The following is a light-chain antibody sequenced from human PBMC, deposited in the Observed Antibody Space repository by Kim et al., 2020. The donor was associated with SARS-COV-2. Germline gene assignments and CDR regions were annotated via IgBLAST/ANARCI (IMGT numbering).Light chain of an antibody. V-gene: IGLV3-21*04. CDR2: FDS. CDR3: QVYDSDGDHVV. J-gene: IGLJ2*01. CDR1: NIRDKR. Sequence: APGKTATFTWVGNNIRDKRVHWYQQKPGHAPVLVISFDSDRPSGIPGRFSGSNSGTTATLTISRVEAVDEADYYCQVYDSDGDHVVFGGGTQLTVL.